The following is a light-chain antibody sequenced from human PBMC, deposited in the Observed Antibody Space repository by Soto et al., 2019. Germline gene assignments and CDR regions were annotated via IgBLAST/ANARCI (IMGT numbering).Light chain of an antibody. V-gene: IGLV2-14*01. CDR3: SSFSSSTTLYV. Sequence: SALTQPASVSGSPGQSITISCTGTSSDIGGYIYVSWYQQHPGKAPKLMIYEGSKRPSGVSNRFSGSKSGNTASLTISGLQAEDEADYYCSSFSSSTTLYVFGTGTKLTVL. J-gene: IGLJ1*01. CDR2: EGS. CDR1: SSDIGGYIY.